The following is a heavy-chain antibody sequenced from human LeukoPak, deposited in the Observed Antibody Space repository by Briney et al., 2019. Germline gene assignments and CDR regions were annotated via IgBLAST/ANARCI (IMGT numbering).Heavy chain of an antibody. D-gene: IGHD3-10*01. CDR3: ARSMVRGPTIEGAFDI. CDR2: IIPIFGTA. Sequence: ASVKVSCKASGGTFSSYAISWVRQAPRQGLEWMGGIIPIFGTANYAQKFQGRVTITADKSTSTAYMELSSLRSEDTAVYYCARSMVRGPTIEGAFDIWGQGTMVTVSS. V-gene: IGHV1-69*06. J-gene: IGHJ3*02. CDR1: GGTFSSYA.